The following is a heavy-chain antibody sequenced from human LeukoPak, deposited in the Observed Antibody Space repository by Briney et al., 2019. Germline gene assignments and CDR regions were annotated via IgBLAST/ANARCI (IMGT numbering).Heavy chain of an antibody. D-gene: IGHD5-12*01. Sequence: GGSLRLSCAASGFTFSTYSMNWLRLAPGKGLEWVSSISPGSDYIYYADSVKGRFTKSRDNTKNSLYLQMNNLRAEDTAVYYCVRGGYRGYDYEYWGQGALVTVSS. J-gene: IGHJ4*02. V-gene: IGHV3-21*01. CDR1: GFTFSTYS. CDR3: VRGGYRGYDYEY. CDR2: ISPGSDYI.